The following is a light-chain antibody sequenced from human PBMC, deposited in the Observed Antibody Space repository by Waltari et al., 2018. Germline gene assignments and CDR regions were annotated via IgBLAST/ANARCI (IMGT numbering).Light chain of an antibody. CDR1: SLRTYY. CDR3: HSRDSSGDVL. V-gene: IGLV3-19*01. CDR2: GKN. J-gene: IGLJ2*01. Sequence: SSELTQDPAVSVALGQTVRITCQGDSLRTYYVSWFHQKPGQAPALVISGKNNRPSGIPDRCSASSAGSTASLTIIGAQAEDEADYYCHSRDSSGDVLIGGGTKLTVV.